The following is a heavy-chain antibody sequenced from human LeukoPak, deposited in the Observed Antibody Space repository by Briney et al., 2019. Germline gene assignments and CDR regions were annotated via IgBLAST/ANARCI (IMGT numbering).Heavy chain of an antibody. J-gene: IGHJ4*02. CDR2: IYYSGST. CDR1: GRSISSYY. D-gene: IGHD3-3*01. V-gene: IGHV4-59*01. Sequence: SETLSLTCTVSGRSISSYYRSWVRQPPGKGLEWIGYIYYSGSTNYNPSLKSRVTISVDTSKNQFSLKLSSVTAADTAVYYCAKEGGYDFWRGYHLGLDYWGQGTLVTVSS. CDR3: AKEGGYDFWRGYHLGLDY.